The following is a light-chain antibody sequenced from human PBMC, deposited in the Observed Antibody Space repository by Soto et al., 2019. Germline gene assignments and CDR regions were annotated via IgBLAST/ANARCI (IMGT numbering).Light chain of an antibody. Sequence: QSVLTQPASVSGSPGQSITISCTGTSSDVGGYNYVSWYQQHAGKAPKLMIYDVSYRPSGVSNRFSGSKSGNTASLTISGLQAEDEADYYCSSYTGSSTLVVFGGGTKVTVL. CDR3: SSYTGSSTLVV. V-gene: IGLV2-14*01. J-gene: IGLJ2*01. CDR2: DVS. CDR1: SSDVGGYNY.